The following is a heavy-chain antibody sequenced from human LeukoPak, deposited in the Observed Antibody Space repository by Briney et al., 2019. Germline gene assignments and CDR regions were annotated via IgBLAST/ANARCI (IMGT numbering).Heavy chain of an antibody. V-gene: IGHV3-23*01. CDR3: ENWFDP. J-gene: IGHJ5*02. CDR2: ISGSGGST. Sequence: RGSLRLSCAASGLTLSSYAMSWVRQAPGKGPEWVSAISGSGGSTYYADSVKGRFTISRDNSKNTLYLQMNSLRAEDTAVYYCENWFDPWGQGTLVTVSS. CDR1: GLTLSSYA.